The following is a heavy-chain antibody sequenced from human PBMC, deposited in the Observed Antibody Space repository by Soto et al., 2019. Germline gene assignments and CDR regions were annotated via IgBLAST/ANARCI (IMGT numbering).Heavy chain of an antibody. J-gene: IGHJ4*02. CDR3: AHRVLRTVFGLVTTTAIYFDF. CDR2: IYWDDDK. D-gene: IGHD3-3*01. CDR1: GFSLTTSGVG. Sequence: QITLNESGPTVVRPTEPLTLTCRFSGFSLTTSGVGVGWIRQSPGKAPEWLALIYWDDDKRYSASLKSRLTNTTETSKNQVVLTVSDLDPTDTATYYCAHRVLRTVFGLVTTTAIYFDFWGQGTPVAVSS. V-gene: IGHV2-5*02.